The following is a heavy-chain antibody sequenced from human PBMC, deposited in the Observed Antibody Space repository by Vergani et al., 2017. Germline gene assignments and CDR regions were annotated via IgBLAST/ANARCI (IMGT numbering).Heavy chain of an antibody. CDR2: IKSKTDGGTT. J-gene: IGHJ4*02. CDR1: GFTVSDAW. V-gene: IGHV3-15*01. Sequence: EVQLVESGGGLVKPGGYLRVSCAASGFTVSDAWMSWVRQAPGKGLEWVGRIKSKTDGGTTDYAAPVKDRFFISRDDSKNMLELQMNSLKTEDTAIYYCTAGRGWEAXVDYWGQGTLVTVSS. CDR3: TAGRGWEAXVDY. D-gene: IGHD1-26*01.